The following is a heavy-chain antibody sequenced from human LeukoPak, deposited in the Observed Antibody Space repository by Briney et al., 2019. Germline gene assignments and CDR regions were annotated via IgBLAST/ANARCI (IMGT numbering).Heavy chain of an antibody. V-gene: IGHV1-18*01. Sequence: ASVKVSCKASGYTFTSYGISWVRQAPGQGLEWMGWISAYNGNTNYAQKLQGRVTMTTDTSTSTAYMELRSLRSDDTAVYYCASARWFGELFYYYRLDVWGQGTTVTVYS. D-gene: IGHD3-10*01. CDR3: ASARWFGELFYYYRLDV. CDR1: GYTFTSYG. J-gene: IGHJ6*02. CDR2: ISAYNGNT.